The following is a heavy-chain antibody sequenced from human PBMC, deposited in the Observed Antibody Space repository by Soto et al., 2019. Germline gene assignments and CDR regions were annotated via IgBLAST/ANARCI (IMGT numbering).Heavy chain of an antibody. V-gene: IGHV4-30-4*01. CDR1: GGSISSGDYY. Sequence: PSETLSLTCTVSGGSISSGDYYWSWIRQPPGKGLEWIGYIYYSGSTYYNPSLKSRVTISVDTSKNQFSLKLSSVTAADTAVYYCARVISEYDSSGYYYDYWGQGTLVTVSS. D-gene: IGHD3-22*01. CDR3: ARVISEYDSSGYYYDY. J-gene: IGHJ4*02. CDR2: IYYSGST.